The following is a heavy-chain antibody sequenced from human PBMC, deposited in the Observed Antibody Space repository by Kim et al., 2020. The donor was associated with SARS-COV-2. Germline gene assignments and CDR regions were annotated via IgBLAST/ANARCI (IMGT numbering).Heavy chain of an antibody. CDR1: GGSFSGYY. V-gene: IGHV4-34*01. CDR2: SNHNDST. Sequence: SETLSLTCAVYGGSFSGYYWCWIRQPPRKGLGWEWESNHNDSTNTNPSLNSRVTISIDTSKTQFSLKLSSVTAADTAVYYCSRSPLRVLWFGELYYYGMDVWGQGTTVTVSS. J-gene: IGHJ6*02. CDR3: SRSPLRVLWFGELYYYGMDV. D-gene: IGHD3-10*01.